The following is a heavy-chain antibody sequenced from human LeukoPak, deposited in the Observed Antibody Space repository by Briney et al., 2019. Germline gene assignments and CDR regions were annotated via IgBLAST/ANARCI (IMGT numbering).Heavy chain of an antibody. CDR2: INSDGTST. V-gene: IGHV3-74*01. D-gene: IGHD3-10*01. Sequence: GGSLRLSCAASGFTFSSYWMHWVRQAPGKGLLWVSHINSDGTSTSYADSVKGRFTISRNNAKNTLYLQMNSLRAEDTAVYYCAKPHHRGFGELLYLDYWGQGTLVTVSS. CDR1: GFTFSSYW. CDR3: AKPHHRGFGELLYLDY. J-gene: IGHJ4*02.